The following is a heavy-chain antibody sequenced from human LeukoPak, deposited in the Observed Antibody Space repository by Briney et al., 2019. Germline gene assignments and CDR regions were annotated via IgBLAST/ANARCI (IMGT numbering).Heavy chain of an antibody. J-gene: IGHJ4*02. CDR1: GYTFTDYY. Sequence: GASVKVSCKASGYTFTDYYLHWVRQAPGQGFEGMGWINPNSGDTNYAQKLQGRVTITRDTSISTAHMEMSRLRSDDTAVYYCARANFLYCSSTTCLFDYWGQGTLVTVSS. CDR2: INPNSGDT. D-gene: IGHD2-2*01. CDR3: ARANFLYCSSTTCLFDY. V-gene: IGHV1-2*02.